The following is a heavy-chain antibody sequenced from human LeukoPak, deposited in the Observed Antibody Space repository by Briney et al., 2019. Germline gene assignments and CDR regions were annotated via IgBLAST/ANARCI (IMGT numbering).Heavy chain of an antibody. CDR2: IKQDGGEK. J-gene: IGHJ5*02. CDR1: VFTFSSYW. V-gene: IGHV3-7*01. D-gene: IGHD4-17*01. Sequence: GWSLTLSCAGSVFTFSSYWMSWVRQPPGKELEGVANIKQDGGEKYYVDSVKGRFTISRDNANNSLYLQLNSLRAEDTAVYYCARVPSLSTLTYNWFHPWGQGTLVTVSS. CDR3: ARVPSLSTLTYNWFHP.